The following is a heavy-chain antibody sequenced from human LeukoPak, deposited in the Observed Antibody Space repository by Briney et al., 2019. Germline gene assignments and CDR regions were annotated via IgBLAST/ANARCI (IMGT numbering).Heavy chain of an antibody. CDR1: GFTFNTYW. J-gene: IGHJ4*02. D-gene: IGHD3-22*01. Sequence: GGSLRLSCAASGFTFNTYWMSWVRQAPGKGLEWVANIKPDGSEKYYVDSVKGRFTISRDNAKNSLYLQMNSLRAEDTALYYCAKDMSSSYYYDSSGSNFDYWGQGTLVTVSS. V-gene: IGHV3-7*03. CDR2: IKPDGSEK. CDR3: AKDMSSSYYYDSSGSNFDY.